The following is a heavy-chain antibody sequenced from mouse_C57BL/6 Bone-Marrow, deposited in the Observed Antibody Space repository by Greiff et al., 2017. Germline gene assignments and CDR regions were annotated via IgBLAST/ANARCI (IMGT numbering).Heavy chain of an antibody. V-gene: IGHV5-4*03. CDR3: ARVTTRYFDV. D-gene: IGHD2-12*01. CDR2: ISDGGSYT. Sequence: EVKVVESGGGLVKPGGSLKLSCAASGFTFSSYAMSWVRQTPEKRLEWVATISDGGSYTYYPDNVKGRFTISRDYAKNNLYLQMSHLKSEDTAMYYCARVTTRYFDVWGTGTTVTVSS. CDR1: GFTFSSYA. J-gene: IGHJ1*03.